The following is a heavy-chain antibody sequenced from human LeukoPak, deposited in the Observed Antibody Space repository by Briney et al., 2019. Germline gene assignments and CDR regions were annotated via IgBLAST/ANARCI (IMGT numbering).Heavy chain of an antibody. CDR1: GFTFDDYG. CDR3: ARDAPQPPNPNIVVVPAASFDY. J-gene: IGHJ4*02. Sequence: GGSLRLSCAASGFTFDDYGMSWVRHAPGKGLEWVSGINWNGGSTGYADSVKGRFTISRDNAKNSLYLQMNSLRAEDTALYHCARDAPQPPNPNIVVVPAASFDYWGQGTLVTVSS. D-gene: IGHD2-2*01. V-gene: IGHV3-20*01. CDR2: INWNGGST.